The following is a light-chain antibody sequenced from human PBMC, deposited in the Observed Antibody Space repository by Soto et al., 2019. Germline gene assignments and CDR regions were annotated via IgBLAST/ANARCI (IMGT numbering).Light chain of an antibody. V-gene: IGKV3-20*01. J-gene: IGKJ2*01. CDR3: QPYGGSPLVT. Sequence: EIVLTQSPGTLSLSPGERATLSCRASQSVSSSSLAWYQQKPGQAPRLLVYGASSRATGNPDRFSGSGSGTDFTLTISRLEPEDFAVYYCQPYGGSPLVTFGQGTKLEIK. CDR1: QSVSSSS. CDR2: GAS.